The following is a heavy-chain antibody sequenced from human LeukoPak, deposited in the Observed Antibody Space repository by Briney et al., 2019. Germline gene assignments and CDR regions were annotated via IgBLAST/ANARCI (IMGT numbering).Heavy chain of an antibody. D-gene: IGHD2-21*02. CDR3: ARDRYLGDWGYYGMDV. Sequence: PSASVKVSCKASGYTFTSNYIHWVRQAPGQGLEWLGWISVYNGNTKYAQKLQGRVTMTTDTTTSTAYMELRSLRSDDTAVYYCARDRYLGDWGYYGMDVWGQGTTVTVSS. CDR1: GYTFTSNY. J-gene: IGHJ6*02. V-gene: IGHV1-18*04. CDR2: ISVYNGNT.